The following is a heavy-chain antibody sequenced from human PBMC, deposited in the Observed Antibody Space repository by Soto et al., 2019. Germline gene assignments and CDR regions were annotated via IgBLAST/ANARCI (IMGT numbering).Heavy chain of an antibody. J-gene: IGHJ6*02. CDR3: AKARLRSGWRKNPYYYYGMDV. CDR1: GFTFSSYG. Sequence: GGSLRLSCAASGFTFSSYGMHWVRQAPGKGLEWVAVISYDGSNKYYADSVKGRFTISRDNSKNTLYLQMNSLRAEDTAVYYCAKARLRSGWRKNPYYYYGMDVWGQGTTVTVSS. CDR2: ISYDGSNK. V-gene: IGHV3-30*18. D-gene: IGHD6-19*01.